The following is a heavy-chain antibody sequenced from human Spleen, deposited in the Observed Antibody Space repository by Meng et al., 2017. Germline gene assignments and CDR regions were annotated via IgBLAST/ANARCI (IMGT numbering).Heavy chain of an antibody. CDR2: VYYNGNT. D-gene: IGHD5-12*01. CDR3: ARDRLRQLDS. Sequence: QVKLQESGPGLVKPSETLSLTCTVSGGSISSPGFFWSCIRHHPGKGLEWIVSVYYNGNTYSNPALKSRVTSSEDTSKNQFSLRLTSVTAADTAMYYCARDRLRQLDSWGQGTLVTVSS. CDR1: GGSISSPGFF. J-gene: IGHJ4*02. V-gene: IGHV4-31*03.